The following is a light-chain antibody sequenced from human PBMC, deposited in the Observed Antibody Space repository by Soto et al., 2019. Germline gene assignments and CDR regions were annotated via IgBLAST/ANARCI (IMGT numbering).Light chain of an antibody. CDR3: QQYNNWSPFT. CDR1: QSVGSK. V-gene: IGKV3-15*01. Sequence: EIVMTQSPATLSVSPGERASLSCRASQSVGSKLAWYQHKPGQAPRLLIYDASTRATGFPARFSGSGSGTEFTLPISSLQPEDFAVYYCQQYNNWSPFTFGPGTKVDIK. J-gene: IGKJ3*01. CDR2: DAS.